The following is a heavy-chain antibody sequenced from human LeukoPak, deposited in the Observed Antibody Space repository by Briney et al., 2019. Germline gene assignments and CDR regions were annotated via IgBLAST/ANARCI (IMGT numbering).Heavy chain of an antibody. D-gene: IGHD1-26*01. V-gene: IGHV3-30*04. Sequence: GGSLRLSCAASGFTFSSYAMHWVCQAPGKGLEWVAVISYDGSNKYYADSVKGRFTISRDNSKNTLYLQMNSLRAEDTAVYYCARDLLSQNWFDPWGQGTLVTVSS. J-gene: IGHJ5*02. CDR2: ISYDGSNK. CDR1: GFTFSSYA. CDR3: ARDLLSQNWFDP.